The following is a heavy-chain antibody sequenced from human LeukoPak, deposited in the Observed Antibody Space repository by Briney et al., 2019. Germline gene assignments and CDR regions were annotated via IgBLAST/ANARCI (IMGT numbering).Heavy chain of an antibody. CDR1: GGSISSGDYY. CDR2: IYYSGST. D-gene: IGHD3-3*01. CDR3: ARDMGYDFWSGSGWFDP. Sequence: SQTLSLTCTVSGGSISSGDYYWSWIRQPPGKGLEWIGYIYYSGSTYYNPSLESRVTISVDTSKNQFSLKLSSVTAADTAVYYCARDMGYDFWSGSGWFDPWGQGTLVTVSS. J-gene: IGHJ5*02. V-gene: IGHV4-30-4*08.